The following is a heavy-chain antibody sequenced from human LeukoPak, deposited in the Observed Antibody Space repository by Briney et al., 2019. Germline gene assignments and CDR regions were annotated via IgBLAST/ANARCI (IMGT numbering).Heavy chain of an antibody. D-gene: IGHD5-18*01. Sequence: SETLSLTCTVSGGSISSSSYYWGWIRQPPGKGLEWIGSIYFSGDTYYNPSLKSRVTISVDTSKNQFSLRLSSVTAADTAVFYCARLVGYSYGPPVFWGQGTLVVGSS. CDR3: ARLVGYSYGPPVF. CDR1: GGSISSSSYY. J-gene: IGHJ4*02. CDR2: IYFSGDT. V-gene: IGHV4-39*01.